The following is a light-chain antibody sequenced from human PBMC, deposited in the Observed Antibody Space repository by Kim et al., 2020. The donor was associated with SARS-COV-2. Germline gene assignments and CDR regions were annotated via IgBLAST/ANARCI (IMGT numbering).Light chain of an antibody. CDR2: GAS. J-gene: IGKJ4*01. Sequence: SPGERATLSCRASPNVRRSYLAWYQEKPGQAPRLLISGASSRATGIPDRFSGSGSGTDFTLTISSLEPEDFAIYYCQQYGTSPLTFGGGTKVEIK. CDR3: QQYGTSPLT. V-gene: IGKV3-20*01. CDR1: PNVRRSY.